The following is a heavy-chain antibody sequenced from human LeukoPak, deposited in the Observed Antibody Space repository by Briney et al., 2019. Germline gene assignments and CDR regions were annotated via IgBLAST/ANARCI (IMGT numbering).Heavy chain of an antibody. D-gene: IGHD3-22*01. Sequence: GRSLRLSCAASGFTFNTYWMRWARQAPGKGLEWVANIKEDGSEKYYGDSVKGRFTISRDNAKTSLYLQMNSLSAEDTAVYYCARDSSGYQWGQGTLVTVSS. CDR1: GFTFNTYW. CDR3: ARDSSGYQ. CDR2: IKEDGSEK. V-gene: IGHV3-7*01. J-gene: IGHJ4*02.